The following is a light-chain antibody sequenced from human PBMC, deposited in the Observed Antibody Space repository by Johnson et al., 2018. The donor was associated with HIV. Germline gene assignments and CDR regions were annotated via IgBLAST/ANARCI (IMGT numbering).Light chain of an antibody. CDR1: SSNIGSNY. CDR3: GTGDKSLSGYV. CDR2: DNN. J-gene: IGLJ1*01. Sequence: QSVLTQPPSVSAAPGQKVTISCSGSSSNIGSNYVSWYQQLPGTAPKLLIYDNNKRPSGIPDRFSGSKSGTSATLGITGLQTGDEADYYCGTGDKSLSGYVFGTGTKVTVL. V-gene: IGLV1-51*01.